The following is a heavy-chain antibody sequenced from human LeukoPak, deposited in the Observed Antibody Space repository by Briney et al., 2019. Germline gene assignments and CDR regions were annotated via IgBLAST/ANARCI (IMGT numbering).Heavy chain of an antibody. CDR3: AKDQYGSGSAYDY. J-gene: IGHJ4*02. CDR2: ISGSGGST. Sequence: GGSLRLSCAASGFTFSDYYMSWVRQAPGKGLEWVSAISGSGGSTYYADSVKGRFTISRDNSKNTLYLQMNSLRAEDTAVYYCAKDQYGSGSAYDYWGQGTLVTVSS. D-gene: IGHD3-10*01. CDR1: GFTFSDYY. V-gene: IGHV3-23*01.